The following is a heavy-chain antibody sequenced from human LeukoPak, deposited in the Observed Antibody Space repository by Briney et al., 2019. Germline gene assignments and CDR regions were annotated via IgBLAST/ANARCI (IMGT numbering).Heavy chain of an antibody. J-gene: IGHJ4*02. CDR3: ASIPVHEVVVVAATPSVVDY. V-gene: IGHV3-30*01. Sequence: PGGSLRLSCAASGFTFSSYAMHRVRQAPGKGLEWVAVISYDGSNKYYADSVKGRFTISRDNSKNTLYLQMNSLRAEDTAVYYCASIPVHEVVVVAATPSVVDYWGQGTLVTVSS. D-gene: IGHD2-15*01. CDR1: GFTFSSYA. CDR2: ISYDGSNK.